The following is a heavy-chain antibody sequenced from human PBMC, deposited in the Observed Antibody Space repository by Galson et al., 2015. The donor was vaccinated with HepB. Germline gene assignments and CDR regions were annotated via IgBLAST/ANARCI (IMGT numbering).Heavy chain of an antibody. CDR1: GGSISRGGYY. CDR2: IYYTGST. V-gene: IGHV4-31*03. J-gene: IGHJ4*02. D-gene: IGHD3-22*01. Sequence: TLSLTCTVSGGSISRGGYYWNWIRQHPGKGLELIGYIYYTGSTYYSPSLKSRVTISIDTSKNQFSLKLSSVTAADTAVYYCARAGRSYYDSSGYYSDWGQGTLVTVSS. CDR3: ARAGRSYYDSSGYYSD.